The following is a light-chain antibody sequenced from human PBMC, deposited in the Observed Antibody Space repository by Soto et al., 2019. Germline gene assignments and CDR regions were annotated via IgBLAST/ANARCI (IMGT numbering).Light chain of an antibody. CDR2: AAS. J-gene: IGKJ1*01. Sequence: DIQVTQSPSSLSASVGDRVTITCRASQGISNDLAWYQQKPRKVPNLLIYAASTLQSGVPSRFSGSGSGTDFTLTISSLQPEDVATYYCQKYNSAPWTFGQGTKVEIK. CDR1: QGISND. V-gene: IGKV1-27*01. CDR3: QKYNSAPWT.